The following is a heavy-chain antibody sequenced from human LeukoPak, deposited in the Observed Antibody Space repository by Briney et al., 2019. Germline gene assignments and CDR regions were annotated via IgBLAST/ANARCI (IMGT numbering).Heavy chain of an antibody. CDR2: ISSSGSTI. CDR3: TTRQYCPRMDSSPYYFNY. J-gene: IGHJ4*02. D-gene: IGHD6-6*01. Sequence: PGESLRLSCAASGFTFSDYYMSWIRQAPGKGLEWVSYISSSGSTIYYADSVKGRFTTSRDNAKNSLYLQMNSLPTEDTAVYYCTTRQYCPRMDSSPYYFNYWGQGTLVTVSS. V-gene: IGHV3-11*01. CDR1: GFTFSDYY.